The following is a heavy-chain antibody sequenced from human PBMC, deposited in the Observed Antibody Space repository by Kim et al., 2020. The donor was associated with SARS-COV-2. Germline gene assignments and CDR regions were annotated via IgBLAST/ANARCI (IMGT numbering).Heavy chain of an antibody. CDR1: GGTFSSYA. J-gene: IGHJ3*02. D-gene: IGHD3-10*01. CDR3: ARDGSLLYYYGSGSHSIRGDAFDI. V-gene: IGHV1-69*13. Sequence: SVKVSCKASGGTFSSYAISWVRQAPGQGLEWMGGIIPIFGTANYAQKFQGRVTITADESTSTAYMELSSLRSEDTAVYYCARDGSLLYYYGSGSHSIRGDAFDIWGQGTMVTVSS. CDR2: IIPIFGTA.